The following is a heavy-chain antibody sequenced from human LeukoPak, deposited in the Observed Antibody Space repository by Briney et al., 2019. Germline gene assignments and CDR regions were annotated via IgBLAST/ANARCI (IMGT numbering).Heavy chain of an antibody. V-gene: IGHV3-21*01. CDR2: ITSSSNM. CDR1: GFTFSSYR. D-gene: IGHD3-22*01. CDR3: ARDGRRSGYYSSPFDY. Sequence: PGGSLRLSCAASGFTFSSYRMTWVRQAPGKGLEWVSSITSSSNMYYGDSVKGRFTISRDNAKNSLYLQMNSLRAEDTAVYYCARDGRRSGYYSSPFDYWGQGTLVTVSS. J-gene: IGHJ4*02.